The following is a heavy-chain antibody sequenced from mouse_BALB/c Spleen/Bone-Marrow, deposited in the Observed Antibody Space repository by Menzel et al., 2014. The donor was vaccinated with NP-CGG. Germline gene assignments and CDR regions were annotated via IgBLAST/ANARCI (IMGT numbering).Heavy chain of an antibody. Sequence: EVKLMESGADLVKPGASVKLPCTASGFNIKDTYIHWVKQRPEQGLERIGRVDPANGNTKYAPKFQGKATITADTSSNTAYLRLSSLTSEDTAVYYCARRFGNSPRDSAMVNWGRGTSVTVSS. J-gene: IGHJ4*01. CDR3: ARRFGNSPRDSAMVN. V-gene: IGHV14-3*02. D-gene: IGHD2-1*01. CDR2: VDPANGNT. CDR1: GFNIKDTY.